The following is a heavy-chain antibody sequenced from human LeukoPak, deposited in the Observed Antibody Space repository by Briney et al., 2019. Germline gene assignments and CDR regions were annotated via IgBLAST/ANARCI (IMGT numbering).Heavy chain of an antibody. J-gene: IGHJ6*03. Sequence: ASVKVSCKASGYTFTSYAMNWVRQAPGQGLEWMGWINTNTGNPTYAQGFTGRFVFSLDTSVSTAYLQISSLKAEDTAVYYCARADILTGFPSVYYYYYMDVWGKGTTVTVSS. V-gene: IGHV7-4-1*02. CDR3: ARADILTGFPSVYYYYYMDV. CDR1: GYTFTSYA. D-gene: IGHD3-9*01. CDR2: INTNTGNP.